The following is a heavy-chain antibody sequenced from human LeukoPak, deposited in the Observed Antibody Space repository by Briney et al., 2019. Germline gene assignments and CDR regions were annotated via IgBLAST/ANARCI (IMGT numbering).Heavy chain of an antibody. D-gene: IGHD3-10*01. CDR1: GYTFTSYA. CDR2: INTNTGNP. CDR3: ARGEHYYGSGSYYNVGYFDY. J-gene: IGHJ4*02. Sequence: ASVKVSCKASGYTFTSYAMNWVRQAPGQGLEWMGWINTNTGNPTYAQGFTGRFVFSLDTSVSTAYLQISSLKAEDTAVYYCARGEHYYGSGSYYNVGYFDYWGQGTLVTVSS. V-gene: IGHV7-4-1*02.